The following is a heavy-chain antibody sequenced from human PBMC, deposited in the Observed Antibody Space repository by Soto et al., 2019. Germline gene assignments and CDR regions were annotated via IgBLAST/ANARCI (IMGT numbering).Heavy chain of an antibody. D-gene: IGHD1-7*01. CDR3: AGDSITGTQ. CDR1: GGSISSYY. Sequence: SETLSLTCTVSGGSISSYYWSWIRQPPGKGLEWIGYIYYSGSTNYNPSLKSRVTISVNTSKNQFSLKLSSVTAADTALYYCAGDSITGTQWGQGTLVTVSS. V-gene: IGHV4-59*01. CDR2: IYYSGST. J-gene: IGHJ4*02.